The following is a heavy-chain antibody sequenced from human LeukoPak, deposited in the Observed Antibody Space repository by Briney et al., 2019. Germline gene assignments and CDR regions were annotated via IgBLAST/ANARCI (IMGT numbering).Heavy chain of an antibody. CDR3: ARDGYAAMPPSCYFDL. D-gene: IGHD2-2*01. V-gene: IGHV4-34*01. CDR2: INHSGST. Sequence: SETLSLTCAVYGRSFSGYYWSWIRQPPGKGLEWIGEINHSGSTNYNPSLKSRVTISVDTSRNQFSLKLSSVTAADTAEYYCARDGYAAMPPSCYFDLWAVAPWSLSPQ. J-gene: IGHJ2*01. CDR1: GRSFSGYY.